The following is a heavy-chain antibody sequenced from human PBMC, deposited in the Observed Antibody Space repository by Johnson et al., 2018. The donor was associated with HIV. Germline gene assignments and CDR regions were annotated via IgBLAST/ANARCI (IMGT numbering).Heavy chain of an antibody. CDR1: RFTFSSFA. J-gene: IGHJ3*02. CDR3: ARGDPEWFHAFDI. D-gene: IGHD3-10*01. CDR2: ISSSGSTI. Sequence: VQLVESGGGVVQPGRSLRLSCVASRFTFSSFAMHWVRQAPGKGLEWVSYISSSGSTIYYADSVKGRFTIARDNSKNTLYLQMNSLRAEDTAVYYCARGDPEWFHAFDIWGQGTMVTVSS. V-gene: IGHV3-48*01.